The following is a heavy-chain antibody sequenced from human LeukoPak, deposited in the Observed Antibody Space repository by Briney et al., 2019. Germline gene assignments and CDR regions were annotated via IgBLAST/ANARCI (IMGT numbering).Heavy chain of an antibody. CDR1: GFTFDDYG. Sequence: GGSLRLSCAASGFTFDDYGMSWVRQAPGKGLEWVSSINWNGETTTYADSVKGRLTISRDNAENSLHLQMNSLRVEDTAFYYCARRGVVGTTEFDYWGQGTLVTVSS. J-gene: IGHJ4*02. CDR2: INWNGETT. D-gene: IGHD4-11*01. V-gene: IGHV3-20*04. CDR3: ARRGVVGTTEFDY.